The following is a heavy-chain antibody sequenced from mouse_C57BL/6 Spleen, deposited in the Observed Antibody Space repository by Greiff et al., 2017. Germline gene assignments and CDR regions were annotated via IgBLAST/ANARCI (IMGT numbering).Heavy chain of an antibody. Sequence: EVQLQQSGPELVKPGASVKISCKASGYSFTDYNMNWVKQSTGKSLEWIGVINPNYGTTSYNQKFKGKATLTVDQSSSTAYMQLNSLTSEDSAVYYCARRGYGSSYDAMDYWGQGTSVTVSS. J-gene: IGHJ4*01. CDR1: GYSFTDYN. CDR2: INPNYGTT. CDR3: ARRGYGSSYDAMDY. D-gene: IGHD1-1*01. V-gene: IGHV1-39*01.